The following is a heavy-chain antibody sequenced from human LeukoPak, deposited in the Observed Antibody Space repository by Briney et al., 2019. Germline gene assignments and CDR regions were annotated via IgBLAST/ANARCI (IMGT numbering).Heavy chain of an antibody. CDR2: VYYTGST. CDR1: GGSIRRSY. J-gene: IGHJ4*02. Sequence: PSETLSLTCSVSGGSIRRSYWSWIRQPPGKGLEWIGYVYYTGSTNYNPSLKSRVTISVDTSKNQFSLKLSSVTAADTAVYYCARGYYREFDYWGQGTLVTVSS. V-gene: IGHV4-59*01. D-gene: IGHD3-22*01. CDR3: ARGYYREFDY.